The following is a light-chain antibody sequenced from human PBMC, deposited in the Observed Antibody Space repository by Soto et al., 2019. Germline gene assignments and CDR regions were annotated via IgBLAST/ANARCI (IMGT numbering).Light chain of an antibody. Sequence: EIVMTQSPATLSVSPGERATLSCRASQTIRNNLAWYQVRPGQAPRLVIFGASNRATGIPARFSGSGSGTDFTLTISSLEPEDFAVYYCQQRSNWQGATFGGGTKVDIK. CDR2: GAS. V-gene: IGKV3D-11*02. CDR1: QTIRNN. J-gene: IGKJ4*01. CDR3: QQRSNWQGAT.